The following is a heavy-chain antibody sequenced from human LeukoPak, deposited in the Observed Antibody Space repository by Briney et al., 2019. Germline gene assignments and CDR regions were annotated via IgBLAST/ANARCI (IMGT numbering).Heavy chain of an antibody. D-gene: IGHD3-22*01. CDR2: FYHGGSA. CDR1: LYSITPGDY. CDR3: ARVAHYDSFI. J-gene: IGHJ3*02. Sequence: SETLSLTCSVSLYSITPGDYWGWIRQPPGKGLEWIGSFYHGGSAYYNPSLKSRVTVSVETSKNQFSLKLSSVTAADTAMYYCARVAHYDSFIWPEGTMLTVSS. V-gene: IGHV4-38-2*02.